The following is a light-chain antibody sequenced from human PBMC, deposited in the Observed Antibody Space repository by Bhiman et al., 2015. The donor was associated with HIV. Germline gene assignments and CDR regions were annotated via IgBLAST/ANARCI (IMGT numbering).Light chain of an antibody. V-gene: IGLV2-8*01. CDR3: SSYTISSSLV. CDR2: EVN. CDR1: SSDVGAYNS. J-gene: IGLJ2*01. Sequence: QPLLTQPPSASGTPGQSVTISCTGTSSDVGAYNSVSWYQQLPGKAPKLVIYEVNKRSSGVPDRFSGSKSGNTASLTVSGLQAEDEADYYCSSYTISSSLVFGGGTKLTVL.